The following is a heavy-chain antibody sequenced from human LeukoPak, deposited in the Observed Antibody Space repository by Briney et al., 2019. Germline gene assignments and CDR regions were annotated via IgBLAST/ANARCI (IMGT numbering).Heavy chain of an antibody. Sequence: SETLSLTCTVSGGSISSYYWSWIRQPPGKGLEWIGYIYYSGSTNYNPSLKSRVTISVDTSKNQFSLKLSSVTAADAAVYYCARGGAYDSSGSFDYWGQGTLVTVSS. CDR1: GGSISSYY. V-gene: IGHV4-59*01. J-gene: IGHJ4*02. CDR3: ARGGAYDSSGSFDY. D-gene: IGHD3-22*01. CDR2: IYYSGST.